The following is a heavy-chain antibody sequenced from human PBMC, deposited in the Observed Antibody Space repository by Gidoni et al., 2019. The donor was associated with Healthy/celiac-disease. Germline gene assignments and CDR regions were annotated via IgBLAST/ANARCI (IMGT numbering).Heavy chain of an antibody. V-gene: IGHV1-18*01. J-gene: IGHJ6*02. CDR1: GYTFTSYV. D-gene: IGHD6-6*01. CDR3: ATVPAGPFYSSSFGYYYYGMDV. CDR2: ISAYNGNT. Sequence: QVQLVQSGAEVTKPGASVKVSCKASGYTFTSYVISWVRQAPGQGLEWMGWISAYNGNTNYAQKLQGRVTMTTDTSTSTAYMELRSLRSDDTAVYYCATVPAGPFYSSSFGYYYYGMDVWGQGTTVTVSS.